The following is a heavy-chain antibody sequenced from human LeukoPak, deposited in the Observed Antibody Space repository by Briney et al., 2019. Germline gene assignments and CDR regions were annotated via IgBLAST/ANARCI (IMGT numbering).Heavy chain of an antibody. CDR1: GGSISSGDYY. Sequence: SQTLSLTCTVPGGSISSGDYYWSWIRQPPGNGLEWIGYIYYSGSTYYNPSLKSRVTISVDTSKNQFSLKLSSVTAADTAAYYCASDRAVTRDFDYWGQGTLVTVSS. CDR2: IYYSGST. CDR3: ASDRAVTRDFDY. V-gene: IGHV4-30-4*01. J-gene: IGHJ4*02. D-gene: IGHD4-17*01.